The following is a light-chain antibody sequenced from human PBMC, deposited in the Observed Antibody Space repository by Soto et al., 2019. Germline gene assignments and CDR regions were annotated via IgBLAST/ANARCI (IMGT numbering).Light chain of an antibody. Sequence: EIVLTQSPGTLSLSPGDRATLSCSASQTVSSNFLAWYQQRPAQAPRLLIYGASSRATGIPDRFSGSGSGTDFTLTISRLEPEDFAVYYCQQFVSSPQTFGQGTKVDIK. J-gene: IGKJ1*01. CDR2: GAS. CDR1: QTVSSNF. V-gene: IGKV3-20*01. CDR3: QQFVSSPQT.